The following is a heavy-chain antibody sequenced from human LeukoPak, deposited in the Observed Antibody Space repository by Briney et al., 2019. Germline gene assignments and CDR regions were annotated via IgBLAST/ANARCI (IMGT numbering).Heavy chain of an antibody. J-gene: IGHJ4*02. V-gene: IGHV3-48*01. D-gene: IGHD2-15*01. CDR1: GSTFSSYI. CDR2: ISNSGSTI. Sequence: GGSLRLSRAASGSTFSSYIMNWVRQAPGKGLEWLSYISNSGSTIYYADSVKGRFSISRDNAKNSLWLQMSGLRAEDTAVYYCARGRGSWSGGTCYVDFWGQGTLVTVSS. CDR3: ARGRGSWSGGTCYVDF.